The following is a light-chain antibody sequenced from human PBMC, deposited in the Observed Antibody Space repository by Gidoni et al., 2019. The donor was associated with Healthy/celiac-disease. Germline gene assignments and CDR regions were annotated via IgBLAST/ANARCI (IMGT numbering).Light chain of an antibody. CDR3: QQRSNWAKTT. Sequence: EIGFTHSPATLSLSPGERATLSCRASQSVSSYLAWYKQKPGQAPRLLIYDASNRATGIPARFSGSGSGTEVTPTISSREPEDVVVYYCQQRSNWAKTTFGQGTKVEIK. CDR1: QSVSSY. V-gene: IGKV3-11*01. J-gene: IGKJ1*01. CDR2: DAS.